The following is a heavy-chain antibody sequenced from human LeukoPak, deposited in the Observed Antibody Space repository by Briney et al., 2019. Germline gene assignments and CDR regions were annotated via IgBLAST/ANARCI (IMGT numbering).Heavy chain of an antibody. CDR1: GFTFDDYG. D-gene: IGHD4-17*01. CDR2: INWNGGST. Sequence: PGGSLRLSCAASGFTFDDYGMTWVRQAPGKGLEWDSGINWNGGSTGYADSVKGRFTISRDNAKNSLYLQINSLRAEDTALYYCARDGGEGYDYGDYGEGYFDSWGQGTLVTVSS. V-gene: IGHV3-20*04. J-gene: IGHJ4*02. CDR3: ARDGGEGYDYGDYGEGYFDS.